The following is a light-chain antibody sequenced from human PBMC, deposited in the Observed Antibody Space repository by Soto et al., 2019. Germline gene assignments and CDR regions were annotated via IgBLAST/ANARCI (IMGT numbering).Light chain of an antibody. Sequence: ETVLTQSPGTLSLSPGERATLSCSASQSVSSSYLAWYQQKPGQAPRLLIYGASSRATGIPDRFSGSGSGTDFTLTIIRLQPEDFAGYYCQQYGTSPLYTFGQGPELEIK. CDR1: QSVSSSY. CDR2: GAS. J-gene: IGKJ2*01. CDR3: QQYGTSPLYT. V-gene: IGKV3-20*01.